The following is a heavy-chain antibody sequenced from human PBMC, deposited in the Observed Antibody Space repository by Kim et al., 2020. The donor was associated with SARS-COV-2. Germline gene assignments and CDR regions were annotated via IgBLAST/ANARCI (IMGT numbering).Heavy chain of an antibody. CDR2: INAGNGNT. V-gene: IGHV1-3*01. Sequence: ASVKVSCKASGYTFTSYAMHWVRQAPGQRLEWMGWINAGNGNTKYSQKFQGRVTITRDTSASTAYMELSSLRSEDTAVYYCARDPKYSSGLGDAFDIWGQGTMVTVSS. J-gene: IGHJ3*02. CDR1: GYTFTSYA. D-gene: IGHD6-19*01. CDR3: ARDPKYSSGLGDAFDI.